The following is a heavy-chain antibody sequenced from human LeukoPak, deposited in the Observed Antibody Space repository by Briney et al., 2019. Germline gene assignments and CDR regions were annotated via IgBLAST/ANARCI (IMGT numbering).Heavy chain of an antibody. V-gene: IGHV4-30-4*08. D-gene: IGHD6-13*01. CDR3: ARVGSRSWYYRRLNNWFDP. CDR1: GGSISSGDYY. Sequence: SQTLSLTCTVSGGSISSGDYYWSWIRQPPGKGLEWIGYIYYSGSTYYNPSLKSRVTISVDTSKNQFSLKLSSVTAADTAVYYCARVGSRSWYYRRLNNWFDPWGQGTLVTVSS. CDR2: IYYSGST. J-gene: IGHJ5*02.